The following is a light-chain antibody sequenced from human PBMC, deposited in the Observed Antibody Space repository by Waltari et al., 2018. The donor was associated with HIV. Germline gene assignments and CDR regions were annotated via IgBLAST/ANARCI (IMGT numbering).Light chain of an antibody. V-gene: IGKV2-28*01. Sequence: DIVVTQSPLSLSVTPGEPASISCRSGQSLLHSNGYNYLDWYLQKPGQSPQLLIYLGSNRASGVPDRFTGSGSGTDCTLKISRVEAEDVGVYYCMQALQTPWTFGQGTKVEIK. CDR3: MQALQTPWT. J-gene: IGKJ1*01. CDR2: LGS. CDR1: QSLLHSNGYNY.